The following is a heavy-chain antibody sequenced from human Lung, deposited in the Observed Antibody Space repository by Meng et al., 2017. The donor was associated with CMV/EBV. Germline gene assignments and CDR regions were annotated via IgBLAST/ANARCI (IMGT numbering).Heavy chain of an antibody. J-gene: IGHJ6*02. Sequence: SCAASGFTFSSYAMHWVRQAPGKGLEWVAVISYDGSNTYYADSVKGRFTISRDNSKNTLYLQMNSLRAEDTAVYYCARDLKTGTAENYYCNYGMDVXGQGXTVTVSS. CDR3: ARDLKTGTAENYYCNYGMDV. CDR2: ISYDGSNT. V-gene: IGHV3-30-3*01. D-gene: IGHD1-7*01. CDR1: GFTFSSYA.